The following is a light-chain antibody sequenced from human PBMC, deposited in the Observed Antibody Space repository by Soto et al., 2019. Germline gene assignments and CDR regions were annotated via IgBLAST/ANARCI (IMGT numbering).Light chain of an antibody. V-gene: IGKV1-39*01. CDR3: QQSYSTLT. J-gene: IGKJ5*01. Sequence: IQMTHSPSTLSAVVSDRVSITCQASQSINSWLNWYQQKPGRAPKLLIYAASTLQRGVPSRFSGSGSGTDFTFTISRLQSEDFATYYCQQSYSTLTFGQGTRLEIK. CDR2: AAS. CDR1: QSINSW.